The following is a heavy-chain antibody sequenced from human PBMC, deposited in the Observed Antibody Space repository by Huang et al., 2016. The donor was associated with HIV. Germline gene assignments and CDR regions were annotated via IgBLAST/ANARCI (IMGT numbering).Heavy chain of an antibody. D-gene: IGHD5-18*01. Sequence: EVLLVQSGAELKGPGESLKISCMASGYGFSSYWIGWVRQKPGKVLEWRGIIYPPDPETKYIPSFDGQVTISADKSTRTAYLQWESLKAPDTAIYFCARQVDGFRSHFDFWGQGTLVSVSS. V-gene: IGHV5-51*01. J-gene: IGHJ4*02. CDR2: IYPPDPET. CDR3: ARQVDGFRSHFDF. CDR1: GYGFSSYW.